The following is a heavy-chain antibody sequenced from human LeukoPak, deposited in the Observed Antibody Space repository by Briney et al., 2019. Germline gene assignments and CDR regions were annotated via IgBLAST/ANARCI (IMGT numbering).Heavy chain of an antibody. V-gene: IGHV4-59*01. Sequence: PSETLSLTCTVSGGSISDYYWSWIRQPPGKGLEWIGYFSNSGTNNYNPSLKSRVTISVDTSKNQFSLKLSSVTAADTAVYYCARGDKYYYDKNGGGLYYYYGMDVWGQGTTVTVSS. J-gene: IGHJ6*02. D-gene: IGHD3-22*01. CDR3: ARGDKYYYDKNGGGLYYYYGMDV. CDR1: GGSISDYY. CDR2: FSNSGTN.